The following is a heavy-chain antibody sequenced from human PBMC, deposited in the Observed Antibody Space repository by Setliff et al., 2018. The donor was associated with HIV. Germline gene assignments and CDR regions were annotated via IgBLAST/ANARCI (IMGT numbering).Heavy chain of an antibody. J-gene: IGHJ4*02. CDR2: IFYTGFT. CDR1: GDSISSSTYY. Sequence: LSLTCTVSGDSISSSTYYWGWIRQPPGRGLEWIGSIFYTGFTYYSPSLESRVTMSVDTSKNQFSLRVRSVTAADTAVYYCARVNALIRAPFDYWGQGALVTVSS. V-gene: IGHV4-39*07. CDR3: ARVNALIRAPFDY.